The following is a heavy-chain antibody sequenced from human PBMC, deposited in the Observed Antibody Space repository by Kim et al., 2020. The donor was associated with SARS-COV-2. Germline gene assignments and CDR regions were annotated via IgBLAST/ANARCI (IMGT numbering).Heavy chain of an antibody. V-gene: IGHV3-74*01. J-gene: IGHJ4*02. D-gene: IGHD3-10*01. CDR3: ARERGRRVDF. CDR2: IKPDGTIT. CDR1: GFTFRDSW. Sequence: GGSLRLSCVASGFTFRDSWMHWVRQAPGKGLGWVAHIKPDGTITAYADSAKGRFTISRDNAKNTLYLQMNCLRAEDTAVYYCARERGRRVDFWGPGTLVT.